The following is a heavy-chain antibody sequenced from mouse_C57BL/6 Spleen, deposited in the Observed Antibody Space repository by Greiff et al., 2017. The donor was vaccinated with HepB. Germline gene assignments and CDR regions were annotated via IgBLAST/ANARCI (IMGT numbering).Heavy chain of an antibody. CDR2: INPNNGGT. V-gene: IGHV1-18*01. J-gene: IGHJ2*01. CDR3: ARRDSNYRLDY. CDR1: GYTFTDYN. D-gene: IGHD2-5*01. Sequence: EVQLQQSGPELVKPGASVKIPCKASGYTFTDYNMDWVKQSHGKSLEWIGDINPNNGGTIYNQKFKGKATLTVDKSSSTAYMELRSLTSEDTAVYYCARRDSNYRLDYWGQGTTLTVS.